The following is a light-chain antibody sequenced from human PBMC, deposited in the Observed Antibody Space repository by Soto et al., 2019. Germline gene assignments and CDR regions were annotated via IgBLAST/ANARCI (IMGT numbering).Light chain of an antibody. CDR3: GSWDSSLSAYV. Sequence: QSLLTQPPSLSAAPGQKVTISCSGSISNIGGNSVSWYQQLPVTAPKLLIYDDNKRPSGIPDRFSGSKSGTSATLGITGFQTGDEADYYCGSWDSSLSAYVFGTGTKVTVL. CDR1: ISNIGGNS. CDR2: DDN. V-gene: IGLV1-51*01. J-gene: IGLJ1*01.